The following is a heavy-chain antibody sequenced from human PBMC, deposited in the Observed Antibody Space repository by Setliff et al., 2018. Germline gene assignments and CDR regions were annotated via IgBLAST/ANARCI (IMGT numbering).Heavy chain of an antibody. CDR2: IYPGDSDT. V-gene: IGHV5-51*01. CDR3: ARSDYGDYFAWDSYGMDV. J-gene: IGHJ6*02. D-gene: IGHD4-17*01. Sequence: GESLKISCKGSGYSYTSYWIAWVCQMPGKGLEWMGIIYPGDSDTRYSPSFQGQVTISADRSTRTAYLQWSSLKAPDTAFYYCARSDYGDYFAWDSYGMDVWGQGTTVTVSS. CDR1: GYSYTSYW.